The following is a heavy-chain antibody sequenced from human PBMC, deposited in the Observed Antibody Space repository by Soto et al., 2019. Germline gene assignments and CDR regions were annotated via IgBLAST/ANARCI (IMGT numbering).Heavy chain of an antibody. CDR3: ARDLYYSSGRYFDHDAFDI. J-gene: IGHJ3*02. Sequence: SVKLTCKDSGGTLSSYASSWVRQANGQGLEWMGGIIPIFGTANYAQKFQGRVTITADESTSTVYMELGSLRSDDTAVYYCARDLYYSSGRYFDHDAFDIWGQRTVV. CDR1: GGTLSSYA. CDR2: IIPIFGTA. V-gene: IGHV1-69*13. D-gene: IGHD6-19*01.